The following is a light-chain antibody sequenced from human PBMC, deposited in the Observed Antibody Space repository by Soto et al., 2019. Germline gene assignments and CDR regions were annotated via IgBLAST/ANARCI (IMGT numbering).Light chain of an antibody. J-gene: IGLJ1*01. Sequence: ALTQPASVSGSPGQSITISCTGSSXDIGAFNYVAWYQQHPGKAPKLIIHGVTNRPSGVSSRFSGSKSDYTASLTISGLQAEDEADYYCSSYTTAFFYVFGTGTKVTVL. V-gene: IGLV2-14*01. CDR1: SXDIGAFNY. CDR2: GVT. CDR3: SSYTTAFFYV.